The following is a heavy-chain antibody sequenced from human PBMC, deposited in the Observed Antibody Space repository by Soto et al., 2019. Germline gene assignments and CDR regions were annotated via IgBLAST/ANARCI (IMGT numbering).Heavy chain of an antibody. V-gene: IGHV3-30*18. J-gene: IGHJ4*02. CDR2: ISYDGSNK. Sequence: GGSLRLSCAASGFAFSSYGMHWVRQAPGKGLEWVAVISYDGSNKYYADSVKGRFTISRDNSKNTLYLQMNSLRAEDTAVYYCAKDSHTMLVVVIPDFDYWGQGTLVTVSS. D-gene: IGHD3-22*01. CDR3: AKDSHTMLVVVIPDFDY. CDR1: GFAFSSYG.